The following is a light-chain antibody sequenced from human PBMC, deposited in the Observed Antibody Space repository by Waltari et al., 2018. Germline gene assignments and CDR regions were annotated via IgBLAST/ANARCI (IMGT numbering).Light chain of an antibody. CDR2: AAS. CDR3: QQYAGSPWT. J-gene: IGKJ1*01. V-gene: IGKV1-39*01. Sequence: DIQMTQSPSSLSASVGDRVTITCRASQSISSYLNWYQQKPGKAPKLLIYAASSLQSGVPSRFSGSGSGTDFTLTISSLQPEDFATYYCQQYAGSPWTFGQGTKVEIK. CDR1: QSISSY.